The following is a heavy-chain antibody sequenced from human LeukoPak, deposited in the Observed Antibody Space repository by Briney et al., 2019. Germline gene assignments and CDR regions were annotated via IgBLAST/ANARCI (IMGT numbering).Heavy chain of an antibody. CDR3: ARGRAYTYGYSYYFDC. D-gene: IGHD5-18*01. V-gene: IGHV3-66*01. CDR1: GFTVSTNY. J-gene: IGHJ4*02. CDR2: IYSGGSA. Sequence: GGSLRLSCAASGFTVSTNYMSWVRQPPGKGLEWVSVIYSGGSAFYADSVKDRFTISRDNSKNTVFLQMISLRAEDTAVYYCARGRAYTYGYSYYFDCWGQGTLVTVSS.